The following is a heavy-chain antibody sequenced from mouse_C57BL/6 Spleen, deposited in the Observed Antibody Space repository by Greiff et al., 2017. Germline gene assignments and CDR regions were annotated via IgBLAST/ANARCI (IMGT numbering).Heavy chain of an antibody. CDR3: ARPRLKSEAMDY. V-gene: IGHV1-81*01. J-gene: IGHJ4*01. CDR1: GYTFTSYG. CDR2: IYPRSGNT. Sequence: VKLQQSGAELARPGASVKLSCKASGYTFTSYGISWVKQRTGQGLEWIGEIYPRSGNTYYNEKFKGKGTLTADKSSSTAYIELRSLTSEDSAVYFCARPRLKSEAMDYWGQGTSVTVSS. D-gene: IGHD1-3*01.